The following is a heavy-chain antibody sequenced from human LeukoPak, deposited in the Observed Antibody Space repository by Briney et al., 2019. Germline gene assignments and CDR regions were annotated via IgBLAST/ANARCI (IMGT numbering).Heavy chain of an antibody. CDR3: ARLSMHTFGGARSGFDY. V-gene: IGHV4-39*01. Sequence: PSETLSLTCTVSGGSITSSTYYWGWVRQPPGKGLEWIGHMYYTGSTYHNPSLKSRVTTSVDTSKKQFSLKLTSVTAADTAVYYCARLSMHTFGGARSGFDYGGQGTLVTVSS. CDR1: GGSITSSTYY. D-gene: IGHD3-16*01. CDR2: MYYTGST. J-gene: IGHJ4*02.